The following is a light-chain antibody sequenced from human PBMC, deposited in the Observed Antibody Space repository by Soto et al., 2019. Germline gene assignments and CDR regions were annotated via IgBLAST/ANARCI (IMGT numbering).Light chain of an antibody. CDR2: DVS. Sequence: QSALTQPASVSGSPGQSITISCTGTSRDVGGSNYVSWYQQHPGKAPKLMIYDVSNRPSGFSNRFSGSKSGNRASLNISGLQAEDEADYYCGSYSSSSTLYVFGTGTKVTVL. CDR3: GSYSSSSTLYV. V-gene: IGLV2-14*03. CDR1: SRDVGGSNY. J-gene: IGLJ1*01.